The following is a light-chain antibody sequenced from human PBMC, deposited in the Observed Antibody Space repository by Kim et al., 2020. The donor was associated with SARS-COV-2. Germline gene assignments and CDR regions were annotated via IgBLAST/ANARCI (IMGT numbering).Light chain of an antibody. V-gene: IGLV3-21*04. CDR1: NSGSKS. CDR3: QVWDIGSDIGV. J-gene: IGLJ3*02. Sequence: APGKTARITCGENNSGSKSVHWYQQRPGQAPVLVIYYDSDRPSGIPDRFSGSNSGNTATLTISRVEAGDEADYYCQVWDIGSDIGVFGGGTKLTVL. CDR2: YDS.